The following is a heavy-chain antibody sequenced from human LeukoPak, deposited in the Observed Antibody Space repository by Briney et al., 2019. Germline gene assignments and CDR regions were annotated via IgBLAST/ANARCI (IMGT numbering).Heavy chain of an antibody. CDR1: GYTFTSYG. J-gene: IGHJ6*02. Sequence: ASVKVSCKASGYTFTSYGISWVRQAPGQGLEWMGWISAYNGNTNYAQKLQGRVTMTTDTSTSTAYMELRSLRSDDTAVYYCARDEQDCSGGSCYSYYYYGMDVWGQGTTVTVSS. CDR3: ARDEQDCSGGSCYSYYYYGMDV. V-gene: IGHV1-18*01. D-gene: IGHD2-15*01. CDR2: ISAYNGNT.